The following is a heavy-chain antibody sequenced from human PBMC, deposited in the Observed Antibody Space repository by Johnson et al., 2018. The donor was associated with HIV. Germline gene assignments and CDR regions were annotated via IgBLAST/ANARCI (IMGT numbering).Heavy chain of an antibody. CDR1: GFTFSNAW. J-gene: IGHJ3*02. D-gene: IGHD6-13*01. CDR2: ISWNSGSI. Sequence: QVQLVESGGGVVQPGGSLRLSCAASGFTFSNAWMSWVRQAPGKGLEWVSGISWNSGSIGYADSVKGRFTISRDNAKNSLCLQMNSRRAEDTAVYYCARDLIYSGSWYDTQSALDIWGQGTMVTVSS. V-gene: IGHV3-11*01. CDR3: ARDLIYSGSWYDTQSALDI.